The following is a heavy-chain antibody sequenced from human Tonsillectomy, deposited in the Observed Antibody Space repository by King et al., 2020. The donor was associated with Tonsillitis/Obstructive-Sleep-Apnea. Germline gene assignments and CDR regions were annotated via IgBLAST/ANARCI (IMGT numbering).Heavy chain of an antibody. CDR1: GLTFNNFA. D-gene: IGHD4-23*01. CDR2: ISGSGDKT. J-gene: IGHJ4*02. Sequence: VQLVESGGDLVHPGGSLRLSCEASGLTFNNFAMSWVRQAPGKGLEWVSDISGSGDKTYYADSVKGRFTISRDNSKNTVFLQLRSLRGEDTAVYYCATSGGNFDYWGQGTLVTVSS. CDR3: ATSGGNFDY. V-gene: IGHV3-23*04.